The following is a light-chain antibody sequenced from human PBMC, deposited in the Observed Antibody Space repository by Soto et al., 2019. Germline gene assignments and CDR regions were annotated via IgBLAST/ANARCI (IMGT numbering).Light chain of an antibody. Sequence: DIQMTQSPSSLSASVGDRVTITCRASQSISSYLNWYQQKPGQAPQLLIHAASSLQSGVPSRFSGTGSGTDFTLTITSLQPEDVATYYCQPSYSTPFTFGPGTKVDIK. V-gene: IGKV1-39*01. CDR2: AAS. J-gene: IGKJ3*01. CDR3: QPSYSTPFT. CDR1: QSISSY.